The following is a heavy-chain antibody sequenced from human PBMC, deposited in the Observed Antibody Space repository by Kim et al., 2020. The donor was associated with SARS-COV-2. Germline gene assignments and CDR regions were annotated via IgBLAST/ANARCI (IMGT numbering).Heavy chain of an antibody. CDR1: GGSISSSSYY. D-gene: IGHD1-20*01. Sequence: SETLSLTCTVSGGSISSSSYYWGWIRQPPGKGLEWIGSIYYSGSTYYNPSLKSRVTISVDTSKNQFSLKLSSVTAADTAVYYCARDPVRGLTGSDYWGQGTLVTVSS. V-gene: IGHV4-39*07. CDR2: IYYSGST. J-gene: IGHJ4*02. CDR3: ARDPVRGLTGSDY.